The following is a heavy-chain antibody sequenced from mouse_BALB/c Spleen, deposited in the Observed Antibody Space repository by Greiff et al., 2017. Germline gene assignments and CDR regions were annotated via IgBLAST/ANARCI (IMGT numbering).Heavy chain of an antibody. J-gene: IGHJ4*01. Sequence: EVHLVESGGGLVQPGGSRKLSCAASGFTFSDYGMAWVRQAPGKGPEWVALISNLAYSIYYADTVTGRFTISRENAKNTLYLEMSSLRSEDTAMYYCAREYYGYGQGAMDYWGQGTSVTVSS. CDR2: ISNLAYSI. D-gene: IGHD1-2*01. V-gene: IGHV5-15*02. CDR3: AREYYGYGQGAMDY. CDR1: GFTFSDYG.